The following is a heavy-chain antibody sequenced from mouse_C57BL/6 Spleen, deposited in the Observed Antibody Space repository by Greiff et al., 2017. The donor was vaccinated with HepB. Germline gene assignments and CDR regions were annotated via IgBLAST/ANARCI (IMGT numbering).Heavy chain of an antibody. CDR1: GFTFSSYA. D-gene: IGHD2-10*02. J-gene: IGHJ3*01. V-gene: IGHV5-4*01. Sequence: EVMLVESGGGLVKPGGSLKLSCAASGFTFSSYAMSWVRQTPEKRLEWVATISDGGSYTYYPDNVKGRFPISRDNAKNNLYLQMSHLKSEDTAMYYCARDGGYDRAWFAYWGQGTLVTVSA. CDR2: ISDGGSYT. CDR3: ARDGGYDRAWFAY.